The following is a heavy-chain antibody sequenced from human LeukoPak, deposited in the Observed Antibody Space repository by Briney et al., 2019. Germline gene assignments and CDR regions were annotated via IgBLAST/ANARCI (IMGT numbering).Heavy chain of an antibody. CDR1: GDSISSYY. J-gene: IGHJ6*04. V-gene: IGHV4-59*01. CDR2: IYYSGST. CDR3: ARVLVRYSYGFAYYYGMDV. Sequence: SETLSLTCTVSGDSISSYYWSWIRQSPGKGLEWIGYIYYSGSTNYNPSLKRRVTMSVDTSKNHVSMKLNSVTAADTAVYYCARVLVRYSYGFAYYYGMDVWGKGTTVTVSS. D-gene: IGHD5-18*01.